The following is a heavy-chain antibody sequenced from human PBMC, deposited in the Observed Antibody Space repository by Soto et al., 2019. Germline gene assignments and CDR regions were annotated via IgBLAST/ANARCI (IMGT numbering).Heavy chain of an antibody. V-gene: IGHV6-1*01. D-gene: IGHD6-6*01. CDR3: AREKGAARPHAFDI. Sequence: QTLSLTCAISGDSVSSNSAAWNLIRQSPSRGLEWLGRTYYRSKWYNDYAVSVKSRITINPDTSKNQFSLQLNSVTPEDTAVYYCAREKGAARPHAFDIWGQGTMVTVSS. CDR1: GDSVSSNSAA. CDR2: TYYRSKWYN. J-gene: IGHJ3*02.